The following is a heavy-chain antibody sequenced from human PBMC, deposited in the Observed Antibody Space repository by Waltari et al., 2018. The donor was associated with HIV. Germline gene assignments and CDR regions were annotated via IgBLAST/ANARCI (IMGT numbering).Heavy chain of an antibody. V-gene: IGHV1-18*01. D-gene: IGHD6-19*01. CDR1: GYTLTTDG. CDR2: ISVYNGNT. J-gene: IGHJ5*02. CDR3: ARTTFGEQWLVPGWFDP. Sequence: QVQLVQSGAEVKKPRASVKVSCKASGYTLTTDGITGVRQAPGQGLEWMGWISVYNGNTNYAQKLQGRVTMTTDTSTSTAYMELRSLRSDDTAVYYCARTTFGEQWLVPGWFDPWGQGTLVTVSS.